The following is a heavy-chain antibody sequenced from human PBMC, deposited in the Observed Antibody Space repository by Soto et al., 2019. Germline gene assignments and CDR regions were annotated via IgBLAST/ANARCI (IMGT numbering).Heavy chain of an antibody. V-gene: IGHV4-31*03. CDR3: AREVRDCSGGSCSHYYYGMDV. Sequence: SETLSLTCTVSGGSISSGGYYWSWIRQHPGKGLEWIGYIYYSGSTYYNPSLKSRVAISVDTSKNQFSLKLSSVTAADTAVYYCAREVRDCSGGSCSHYYYGMDVWGQGTTVTVSS. D-gene: IGHD2-15*01. CDR1: GGSISSGGYY. CDR2: IYYSGST. J-gene: IGHJ6*02.